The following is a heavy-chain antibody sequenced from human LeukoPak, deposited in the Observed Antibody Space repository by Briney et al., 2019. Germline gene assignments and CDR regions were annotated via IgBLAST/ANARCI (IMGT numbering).Heavy chain of an antibody. J-gene: IGHJ6*02. CDR2: IKPDGSEK. V-gene: IGHV3-7*03. CDR1: SFTFSRDW. CDR3: ARGWDMDV. D-gene: IGHD1-26*01. Sequence: VQPGGSLGLSCVVSSFTFSRDWMSWVRQAPGKGLEWVANIKPDGSEKYYVDSVKGRFTISRDDAKNSVCLQMNSLRAEDTAVYYCARGWDMDVWGQGTTVTVSS.